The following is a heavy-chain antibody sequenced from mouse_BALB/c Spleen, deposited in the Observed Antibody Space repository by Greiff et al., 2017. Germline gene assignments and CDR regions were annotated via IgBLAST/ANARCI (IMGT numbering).Heavy chain of an antibody. V-gene: IGHV14-3*02. CDR2: IDPANGNT. Sequence: EVQLQQSGAELVKPGASVKLSCTASGFNIKDTYMHWVKQRPEQGLEWIGRIDPANGNTKYDPKFQGKATITADTSSNTAYLQLSSLTSEDTAVYYCARYDGYYVRYFDYWGQGTTLTVSS. D-gene: IGHD2-3*01. J-gene: IGHJ2*01. CDR1: GFNIKDTY. CDR3: ARYDGYYVRYFDY.